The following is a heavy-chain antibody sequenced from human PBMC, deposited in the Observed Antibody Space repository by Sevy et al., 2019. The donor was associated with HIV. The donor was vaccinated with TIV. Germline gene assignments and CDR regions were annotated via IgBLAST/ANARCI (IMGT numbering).Heavy chain of an antibody. V-gene: IGHV3-30*18. Sequence: GSLRLSCAASGFTFSSYGMHWVRQAPGKGLEWVAVISYDGSNKYYADSVKGRFTISRDNSKNTLYLQMNSLRAEDTAVYYCAKVLSSSVSSSLAPLDYWGQGTLVTVSS. CDR2: ISYDGSNK. CDR1: GFTFSSYG. CDR3: AKVLSSSVSSSLAPLDY. D-gene: IGHD6-6*01. J-gene: IGHJ4*02.